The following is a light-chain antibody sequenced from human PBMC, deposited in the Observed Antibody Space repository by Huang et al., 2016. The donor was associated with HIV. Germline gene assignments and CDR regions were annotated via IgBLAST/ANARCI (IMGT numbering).Light chain of an antibody. CDR2: DAS. J-gene: IGKJ4*01. V-gene: IGKV3-11*01. Sequence: EIVLTQSPATLSLSPGERATLSCRASQTVSSYLAWYQQKPGQAPRLLIYDASNRSTCSPARFSGSGSGTDFTLTISSLEPEDFAVYYCQLRSTWPGDTFGGGTKVEIK. CDR3: QLRSTWPGDT. CDR1: QTVSSY.